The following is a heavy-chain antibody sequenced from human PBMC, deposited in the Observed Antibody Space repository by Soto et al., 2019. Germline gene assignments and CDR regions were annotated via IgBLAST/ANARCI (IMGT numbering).Heavy chain of an antibody. CDR1: GFTFSNYA. CDR3: AKRACYGSGIPNYYGMDV. CDR2: ISGTGGGT. D-gene: IGHD3-10*01. Sequence: PGGSLRLSCAASGFTFSNYAMTWVRQAPGKGLEWVSVISGTGGGTNNADSAKGRFTTSRDNSKNTLYLQMNSLRAEDTAVYYCAKRACYGSGIPNYYGMDVWGQGTAVTVSS. J-gene: IGHJ6*02. V-gene: IGHV3-23*01.